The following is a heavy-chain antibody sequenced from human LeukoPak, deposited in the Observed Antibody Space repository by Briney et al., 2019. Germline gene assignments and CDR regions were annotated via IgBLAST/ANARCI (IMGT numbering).Heavy chain of an antibody. V-gene: IGHV3-30-3*01. CDR3: ARRGYSYGSTGYYFDY. J-gene: IGHJ4*02. CDR2: ISYGGSNK. Sequence: PGRSLRLSCAASGYTFSSYAMHWVRQAPGKGLEGVAVISYGGSNKYYTASVKGRFTISGDNSKNTLYLQMNSLRAEDTAVYYCARRGYSYGSTGYYFDYWGQGTLVTVSP. CDR1: GYTFSSYA. D-gene: IGHD5-18*01.